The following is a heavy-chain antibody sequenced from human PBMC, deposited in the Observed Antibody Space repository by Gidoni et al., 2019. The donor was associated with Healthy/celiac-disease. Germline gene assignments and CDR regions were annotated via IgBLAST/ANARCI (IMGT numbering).Heavy chain of an antibody. J-gene: IGHJ4*02. V-gene: IGHV3-9*01. CDR3: AKGPRSYDILTGYSLGY. CDR2: ISWNSGSI. D-gene: IGHD3-9*01. Sequence: EVQLVESGGGLVQPGRSLRLSCAASGFTFDDYAMHWVRQAPGKGLGWVSGISWNSGSIGYADSVKGRFTISRDNAKNSLYLQMNSLRAEDTALYYCAKGPRSYDILTGYSLGYWGQGTLVTVSS. CDR1: GFTFDDYA.